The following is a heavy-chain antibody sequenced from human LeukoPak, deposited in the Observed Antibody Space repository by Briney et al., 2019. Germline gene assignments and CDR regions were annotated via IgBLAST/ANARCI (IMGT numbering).Heavy chain of an antibody. D-gene: IGHD3-22*01. CDR1: GGSFSGYY. V-gene: IGHV4-34*01. J-gene: IGHJ4*02. CDR2: INHSGST. CDR3: ARGGARNYYDSSGYEFSY. Sequence: SETLSLTCAVYGGSFSGYYWSWIRQPPGKGLEWIGEINHSGSTNYNPSLKSRATISVDTSKNQFSLKLSSVTAADTAVYYCARGGARNYYDSSGYEFSYWGQGTLVTVSS.